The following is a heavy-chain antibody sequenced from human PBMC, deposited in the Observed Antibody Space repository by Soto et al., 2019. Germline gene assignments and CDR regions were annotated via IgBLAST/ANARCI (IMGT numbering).Heavy chain of an antibody. V-gene: IGHV1-69*12. Sequence: QVQLVQSGAEVKKPGSSVKVSCKASGGTFSSYAISWVRQAPGQGLEWMGGIIPIFGTANYAQKFQGRVRITADEATSTAYMELSSLRSEDTAVYYCASEEGGTSVGGFDYWGQGTLVTVSS. CDR2: IIPIFGTA. D-gene: IGHD2-15*01. J-gene: IGHJ4*02. CDR1: GGTFSSYA. CDR3: ASEEGGTSVGGFDY.